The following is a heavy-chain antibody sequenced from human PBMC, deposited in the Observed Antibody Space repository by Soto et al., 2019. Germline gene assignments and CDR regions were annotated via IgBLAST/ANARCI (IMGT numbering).Heavy chain of an antibody. CDR2: TSGAGDTT. V-gene: IGHV3-23*01. D-gene: IGHD3-3*01. Sequence: EVQLLESGGGSVQPGGSLRLSCAGSGFTFSTYAMRWVRQAPGKGLEWVSATSGAGDTTYYADSVEGRFTISRDNSKNTLYSQMNSLRAEDTAVIYCGNDLSPWIGLGLGHWGQGTMVTVSP. CDR3: GNDLSPWIGLGLGH. J-gene: IGHJ5*02. CDR1: GFTFSTYA.